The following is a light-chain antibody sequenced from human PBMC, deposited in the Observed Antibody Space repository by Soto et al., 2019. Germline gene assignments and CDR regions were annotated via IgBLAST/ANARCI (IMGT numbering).Light chain of an antibody. CDR1: RSNIGAGYD. V-gene: IGLV1-40*01. CDR2: GNS. CDR3: QSYDSSLSGSNV. Sequence: QSVLTQPPSVSGAPGQRITISCTGSRSNIGAGYDVHWYQQLPGTAPKLLIYGNSNRPSGVPDRFSGSKSGTSASLAITGLQAEDEADYYCQSYDSSLSGSNVFGTRTKLTVL. J-gene: IGLJ1*01.